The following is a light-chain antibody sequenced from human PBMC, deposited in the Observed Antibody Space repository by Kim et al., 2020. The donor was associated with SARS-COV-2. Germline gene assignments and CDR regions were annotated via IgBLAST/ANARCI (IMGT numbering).Light chain of an antibody. J-gene: IGKJ4*01. CDR3: QQCHASPLT. Sequence: AFVGDRVTITCRASQSISDWLAWYQQKPGKAPKLLIYKASNLESGVPSRFSGSGSGTEFTLTINNLQPDDFATYYCQQCHASPLTFGGGTKVDIK. V-gene: IGKV1-5*03. CDR1: QSISDW. CDR2: KAS.